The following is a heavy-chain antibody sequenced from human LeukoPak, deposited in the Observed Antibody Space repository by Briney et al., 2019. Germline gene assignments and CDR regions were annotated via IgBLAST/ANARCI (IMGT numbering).Heavy chain of an antibody. V-gene: IGHV3-74*01. CDR2: INSDGSST. CDR3: AKRATAGGFDS. Sequence: GGSLRLSCAASGFTFSSYWMHWVRHAPGKGLVWVSRINSDGSSTSYADSVKGRFTISRDNSKSTLYLLMTSLRVDDTALYYCAKRATAGGFDSWGQGTLVTVSS. D-gene: IGHD6-13*01. J-gene: IGHJ4*02. CDR1: GFTFSSYW.